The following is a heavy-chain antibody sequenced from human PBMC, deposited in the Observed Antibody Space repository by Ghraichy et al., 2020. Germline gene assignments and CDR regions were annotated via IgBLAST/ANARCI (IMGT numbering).Heavy chain of an antibody. CDR2: ISGSGGNT. J-gene: IGHJ4*02. CDR3: VTLGQEGYYGSGSHYGY. V-gene: IGHV3-23*01. CDR1: GFTFSSYA. Sequence: GGSLRLSCAASGFTFSSYAMSWVRQAPGKGLEWVSVISGSGGNTHNADSVKGRFTISKDNSKNTLYLQMNSLRAEDTAVYFCVTLGQEGYYGSGSHYGYWGQGTLVTVSS. D-gene: IGHD3-10*01.